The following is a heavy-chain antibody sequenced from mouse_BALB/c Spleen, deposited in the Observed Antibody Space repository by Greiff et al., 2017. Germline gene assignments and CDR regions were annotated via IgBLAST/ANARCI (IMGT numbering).Heavy chain of an antibody. D-gene: IGHD3-1*01. V-gene: IGHV5-9-4*01. Sequence: EVQLVESGGGLVKPGGSLKLSCAASGFTFSSYAMSWVRQSPEKRLEWVAEISSGGSYTYYPDTVTGRFTISRDNAKNTLYLEMSSLRSEDTAMYYCARNSSGHEAYWGQGTLVTVSA. CDR2: ISSGGSYT. CDR3: ARNSSGHEAY. CDR1: GFTFSSYA. J-gene: IGHJ3*01.